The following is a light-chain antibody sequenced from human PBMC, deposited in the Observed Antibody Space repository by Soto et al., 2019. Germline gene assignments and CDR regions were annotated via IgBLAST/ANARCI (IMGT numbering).Light chain of an antibody. Sequence: SYEVTQPPSVSVAPGQTASITCGGNDIESKSVHWYQQKPGQAPVLVVYDDSDRPSGIPERFSGSNSGNTATLTISRVEAGDEAEYYCQVWDRSSDHYVFGTGTKLTVL. V-gene: IGLV3-21*02. CDR1: DIESKS. CDR3: QVWDRSSDHYV. CDR2: DDS. J-gene: IGLJ1*01.